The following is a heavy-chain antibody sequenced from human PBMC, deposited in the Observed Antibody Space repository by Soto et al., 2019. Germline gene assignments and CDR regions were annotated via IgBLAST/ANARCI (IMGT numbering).Heavy chain of an antibody. CDR3: AVPGSGDVVY. J-gene: IGHJ4*02. CDR1: VDSFSSNTW. Sequence: PSGTLSLTCSVSVDSFSSNTWWTWVRQPPGKGVEWIGEIYHSGTTNYNPSLKGRVTISADRSKNQFSLRLTSVTAADTAVYYCAVPGSGDVVYWGQASL. CDR2: IYHSGTT. D-gene: IGHD5-12*01. V-gene: IGHV4-4*02.